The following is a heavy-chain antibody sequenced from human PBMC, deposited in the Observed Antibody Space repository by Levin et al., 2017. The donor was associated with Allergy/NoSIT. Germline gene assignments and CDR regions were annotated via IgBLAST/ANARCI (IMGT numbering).Heavy chain of an antibody. CDR3: ARRSLGYCSGGSCYQTKDAFDI. V-gene: IGHV4-30-2*01. CDR1: GGSISSGGYS. D-gene: IGHD2-15*01. J-gene: IGHJ3*02. CDR2: IYHSGST. Sequence: SETLSLTCAVSGGSISSGGYSWSWIRQPPGKGLEWIGYIYHSGSTYYNPSLKSRVTISVDRSKNQFSLKLSSVTAADTAVYYCARRSLGYCSGGSCYQTKDAFDIWGQGTMVTVSS.